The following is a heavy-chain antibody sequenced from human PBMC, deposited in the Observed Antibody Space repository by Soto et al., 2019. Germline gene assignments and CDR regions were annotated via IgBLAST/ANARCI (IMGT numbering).Heavy chain of an antibody. J-gene: IGHJ6*02. V-gene: IGHV4-34*01. D-gene: IGHD6-19*01. CDR3: ARREQWLGVYYYYYGMDV. CDR1: GGSFSGYY. CDR2: INHSGST. Sequence: PSETLSLTCAVYGGSFSGYYWSWIRQPPGKGLEWIGEINHSGSTNYNPSLKSRVTISVDTSKNQFSLKLSSVTAADTAVYYCARREQWLGVYYYYYGMDVWGQGTTVTVSS.